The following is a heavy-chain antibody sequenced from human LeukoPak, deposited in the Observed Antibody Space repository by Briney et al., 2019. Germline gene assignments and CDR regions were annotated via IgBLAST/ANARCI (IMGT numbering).Heavy chain of an antibody. CDR1: GFTVSTNY. CDR2: LHSGGST. J-gene: IGHJ5*02. CDR3: AREDSGRIDP. Sequence: GGSLRLSCVASGFTVSTNYMSWVRQAPGKGLEWVSVLHSGGSTSYADSVKGRFTISRDNSKNTLYLQMSSLRVDDTAVYYCAREDSGRIDPWGQGTLVTVSS. D-gene: IGHD6-19*01. V-gene: IGHV3-66*01.